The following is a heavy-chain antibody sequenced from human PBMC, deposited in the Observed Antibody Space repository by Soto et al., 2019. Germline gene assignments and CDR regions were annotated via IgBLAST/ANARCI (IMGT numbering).Heavy chain of an antibody. Sequence: XGSLRLSCAASGFTFSSYGMPWVRQAPGKGLEWVAVIWYDGSNKYYADSVKGRFTISRDNSKNTLYLQMNSLTAEDTAVYYCARGGLRFYDAFDIWGQGTMVTVSS. CDR2: IWYDGSNK. J-gene: IGHJ3*02. V-gene: IGHV3-33*01. CDR3: ARGGLRFYDAFDI. CDR1: GFTFSSYG. D-gene: IGHD4-17*01.